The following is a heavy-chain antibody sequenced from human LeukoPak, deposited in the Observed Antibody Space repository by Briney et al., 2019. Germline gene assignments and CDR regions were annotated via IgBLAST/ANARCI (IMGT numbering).Heavy chain of an antibody. V-gene: IGHV3-74*01. CDR3: AGVRYYGSGSYSFDY. J-gene: IGHJ4*02. CDR2: INTDGSST. D-gene: IGHD3-10*01. CDR1: GFTFSSYW. Sequence: GGSLRLSCAASGFTFSSYWMYWVRQAPGKGLVWVSRINTDGSSTSYADSVKGRFTISRDNAKNTLYLQMNSLRAEDTAVYYCAGVRYYGSGSYSFDYWGQGTLVTVSS.